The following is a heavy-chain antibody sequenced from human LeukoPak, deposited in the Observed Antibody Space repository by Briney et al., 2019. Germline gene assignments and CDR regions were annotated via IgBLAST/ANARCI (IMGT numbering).Heavy chain of an antibody. J-gene: IGHJ4*02. CDR1: GYTFTDYF. D-gene: IGHD3-9*01. V-gene: IGHV1-2*02. CDR2: INPNSGGT. CDR3: ARGRYGRSHPAFDN. Sequence: ASVKVSCKASGYTFTDYFIHWVRQAPGQGLEWMGWINPNSGGTNYAQKFQGRVTMTRDTSIRTAYMEVSRLTSDDTAVFYCARGRYGRSHPAFDNWAQGTLVTVSS.